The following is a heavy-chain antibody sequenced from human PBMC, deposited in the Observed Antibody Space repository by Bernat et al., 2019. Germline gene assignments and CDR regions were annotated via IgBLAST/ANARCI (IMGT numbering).Heavy chain of an antibody. CDR3: AEGRIAGIAAAGRGYFEY. CDR2: ISGSSSTI. J-gene: IGHJ4*02. V-gene: IGHV3-48*02. Sequence: EVQLMESGGGLVQPGGSLRLSCAASGFTFSTYGMNWVRQAPGKGLEWLSYISGSSSTIYYADSVKGRFTISRDNAKNSLYLQMNSLRDEDTAVYYWAEGRIAGIAAAGRGYFEYWGLGTLVTVSS. CDR1: GFTFSTYG. D-gene: IGHD6-13*01.